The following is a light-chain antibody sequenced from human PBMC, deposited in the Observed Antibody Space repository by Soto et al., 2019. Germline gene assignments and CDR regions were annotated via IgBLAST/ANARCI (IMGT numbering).Light chain of an antibody. CDR2: GAS. CDR3: QHYNNWPPWT. J-gene: IGKJ1*01. V-gene: IGKV3-15*01. CDR1: QSVSNN. Sequence: EIVMTQSPATLSVSPGERATLSCRASQSVSNNLAWYQQKPGQAPRLLIYGASTRATGIPARFSGSGSGTEFTLTISSLQSEDFAVYYCQHYNNWPPWTFGQGTTLEIK.